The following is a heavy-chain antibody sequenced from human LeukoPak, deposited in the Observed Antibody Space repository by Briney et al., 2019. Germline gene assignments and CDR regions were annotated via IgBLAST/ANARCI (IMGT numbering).Heavy chain of an antibody. J-gene: IGHJ6*03. D-gene: IGHD3-3*01. Sequence: SQTLSLTCAVSGGSISSGGYSWSWIRQPPGKGLEWIGYIYHSGSTYYNPSLKSRVTISVDTSKNQFSLKLSSVTAADTAVYYCARDRRGNSYYDFWSGSYYYYYMDVWGKGTAVTVSS. V-gene: IGHV4-30-2*01. CDR3: ARDRRGNSYYDFWSGSYYYYYMDV. CDR1: GGSISSGGYS. CDR2: IYHSGST.